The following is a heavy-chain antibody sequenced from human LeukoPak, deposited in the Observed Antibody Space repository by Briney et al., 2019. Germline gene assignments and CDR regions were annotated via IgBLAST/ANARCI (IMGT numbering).Heavy chain of an antibody. Sequence: SETLSLTCTVSGGSISSSSYCWGWIRQPPGKGLEWIGTIYHSGRTYSNPSLKSRVTISVDTSKNQVSLKLSSVTAADTAVYYCARQAGTKTMVRGVNRFDYWGQGTLVTVSS. J-gene: IGHJ4*02. CDR1: GGSISSSSYC. D-gene: IGHD3-10*01. V-gene: IGHV4-39*07. CDR3: ARQAGTKTMVRGVNRFDY. CDR2: IYHSGRT.